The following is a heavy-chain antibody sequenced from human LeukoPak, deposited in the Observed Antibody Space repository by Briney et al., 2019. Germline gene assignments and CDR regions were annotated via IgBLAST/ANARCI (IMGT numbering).Heavy chain of an antibody. CDR2: IIPIFGTA. CDR3: ASYGSGSYLAYDY. CDR1: GFTFSSYA. D-gene: IGHD3-10*01. Sequence: GGSLRLSCAASGFTFSSYAISWVRQAPGQGLEWMGGIIPIFGTANYAQKFQGRVTITADESTSTAYMELSSLRSEDTAVYYCASYGSGSYLAYDYWGQGTLVTVSS. V-gene: IGHV1-69*01. J-gene: IGHJ4*02.